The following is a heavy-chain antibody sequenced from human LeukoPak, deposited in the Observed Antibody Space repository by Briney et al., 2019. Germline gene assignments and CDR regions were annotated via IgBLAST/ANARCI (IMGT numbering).Heavy chain of an antibody. V-gene: IGHV5-51*03. CDR3: TRRGDIYGVDF. Sequence: GASVKVSCKASGYSFTSYSIGWVRRMPGKGLEWMGIINPGDSDTTYSPSFQGQVTISADRSINTAYLQWSSLKASDTAMYYCTRRGDIYGVDFWGQGTQVTVSS. CDR1: GYSFTSYS. D-gene: IGHD5-18*01. CDR2: INPGDSDT. J-gene: IGHJ4*02.